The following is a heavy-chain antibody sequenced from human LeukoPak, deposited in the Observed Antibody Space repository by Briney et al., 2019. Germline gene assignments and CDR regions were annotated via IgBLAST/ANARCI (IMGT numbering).Heavy chain of an antibody. D-gene: IGHD3-10*01. CDR3: ARQPGAGWFDP. CDR1: GYSFTSSW. CDR2: INPGDSDT. Sequence: GESLKISCQASGYSFTSSWIGWARQMPGKGLEWMAIINPGDSDTRYSPSFRGQVTISADKSISTVYLQWGSLRASDTAMYYCARQPGAGWFDPWGQGTLVTVSS. V-gene: IGHV5-51*01. J-gene: IGHJ5*02.